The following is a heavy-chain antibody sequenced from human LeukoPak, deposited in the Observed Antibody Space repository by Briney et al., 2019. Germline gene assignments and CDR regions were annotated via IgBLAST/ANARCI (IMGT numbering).Heavy chain of an antibody. CDR2: ISSSSSTI. CDR1: GFTFSSYS. CDR3: AKRGPIYSASPGNYFDY. J-gene: IGHJ4*02. Sequence: TGGSLRLSCAASGFTFSSYSMNWVRQAPGKGLEWVSYISSSSSTIYYADSVKGRFTISRDNAKNSLYLQMNSLRDEDTAVYYCAKRGPIYSASPGNYFDYWGQGTLVTVSS. D-gene: IGHD3-10*01. V-gene: IGHV3-48*02.